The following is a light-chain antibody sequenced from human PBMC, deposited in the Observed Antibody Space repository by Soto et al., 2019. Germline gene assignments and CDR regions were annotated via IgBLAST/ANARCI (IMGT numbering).Light chain of an antibody. J-gene: IGKJ1*01. CDR3: QHYNSYSEA. CDR1: QGIGNA. V-gene: IGKV1-17*01. CDR2: AAS. Sequence: IQMTQSPSSLSASVGDRVTISCRASQGIGNALGWYQQKPGKAPKLLIYAASSLQSGVPSRFSGSGSGTDFTLTISSLQPDDFATYYCQHYNSYSEAFGQGTKVDIK.